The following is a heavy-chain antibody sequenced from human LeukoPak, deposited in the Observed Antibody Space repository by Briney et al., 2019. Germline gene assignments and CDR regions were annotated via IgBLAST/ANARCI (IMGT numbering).Heavy chain of an antibody. V-gene: IGHV3-33*08. CDR1: GFTFSSYG. J-gene: IGHJ4*02. Sequence: PGGSLRLSCAASGFTFSSYGMHWVRQAPGKGLEWVAVIWYDGSNKYYADSVKGRFTISRDNSKNTLYLQMNSLRAEDTAVYYCARGGPHYDILTGYYRYYFDYWGQGTLVTVSS. CDR2: IWYDGSNK. D-gene: IGHD3-9*01. CDR3: ARGGPHYDILTGYYRYYFDY.